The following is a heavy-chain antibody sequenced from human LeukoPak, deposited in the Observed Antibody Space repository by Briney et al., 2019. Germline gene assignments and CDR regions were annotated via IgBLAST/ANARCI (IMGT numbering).Heavy chain of an antibody. J-gene: IGHJ4*02. CDR1: GYPFSTYG. CDR2: ISSYNGNT. D-gene: IGHD4-17*01. CDR3: ARGGYGDYGDY. V-gene: IGHV1-18*01. Sequence: ASVMVSCKASGYPFSTYGISWVRQAPGQGLEWVGWISSYNGNTKYAQKLQGRVTMTTDTSTNTVYMELRSLRSDDTAVYYCARGGYGDYGDYWGQGTLVTVSS.